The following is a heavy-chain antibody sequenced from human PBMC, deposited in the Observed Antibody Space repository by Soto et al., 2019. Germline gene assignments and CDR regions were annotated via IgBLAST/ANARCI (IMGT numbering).Heavy chain of an antibody. Sequence: EVQLLESGGGLVQPGGSLRLSCAASGFTFSSYAMSWVRQAPGKGLEWVSAISGSGGSTYYADSVKGRFTISRDNSKNTLYLQMNSLRAEDTAVDYCAKDSGPSSEPSGLGGVSYWGQGTLVTVSS. CDR1: GFTFSSYA. V-gene: IGHV3-23*01. CDR3: AKDSGPSSEPSGLGGVSY. CDR2: ISGSGGST. D-gene: IGHD6-6*01. J-gene: IGHJ4*02.